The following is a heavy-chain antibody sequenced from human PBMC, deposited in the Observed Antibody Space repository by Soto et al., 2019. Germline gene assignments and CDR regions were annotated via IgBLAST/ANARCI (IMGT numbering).Heavy chain of an antibody. CDR1: GFTFSGSA. D-gene: IGHD6-13*01. CDR2: IRSKANSYAT. J-gene: IGHJ4*02. Sequence: GGSLRLSCAASGFTFSGSAMHWVRQASGKGLEWVGRIRSKANSYATAYAASVKGRFTISRDDSKNTAYLQMNSLKTEDTAVYYRTRPFSIAAAGAPLWGQGTLVTVSS. V-gene: IGHV3-73*01. CDR3: TRPFSIAAAGAPL.